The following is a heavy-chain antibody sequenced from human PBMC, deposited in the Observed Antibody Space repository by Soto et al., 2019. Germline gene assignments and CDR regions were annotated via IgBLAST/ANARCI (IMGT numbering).Heavy chain of an antibody. D-gene: IGHD2-15*01. Sequence: PGGSLRLSCAASGFTFSSYAMHWVRQAPGKGLEWVAVISYDGSNKYYADSVKGRFTISRDNSKNTLYLQMNSLRAEDTAVYYCARDATYCIVCSCHPKYNWIDPWGQGTLVTLSS. CDR3: ARDATYCIVCSCHPKYNWIDP. J-gene: IGHJ5*02. CDR2: ISYDGSNK. V-gene: IGHV3-30-3*01. CDR1: GFTFSSYA.